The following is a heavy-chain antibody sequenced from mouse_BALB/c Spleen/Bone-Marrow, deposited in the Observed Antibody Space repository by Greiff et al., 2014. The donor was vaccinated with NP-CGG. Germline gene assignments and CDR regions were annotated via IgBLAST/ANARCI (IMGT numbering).Heavy chain of an antibody. CDR1: RFSLTSYG. CDR2: IWAGGST. Sequence: VQLQQSGPGLVAPSQSLSISCTVSRFSLTSYGVHWVRQPPGQGLEWLGAIWAGGSTNYNSALMSRLTISKDNSKSQVFLKMNSLQTDDTAMYYCAREGRGYYGSSGAAMDYWGQGTKVTVSS. D-gene: IGHD1-1*01. V-gene: IGHV2-9*02. CDR3: AREGRGYYGSSGAAMDY. J-gene: IGHJ4*01.